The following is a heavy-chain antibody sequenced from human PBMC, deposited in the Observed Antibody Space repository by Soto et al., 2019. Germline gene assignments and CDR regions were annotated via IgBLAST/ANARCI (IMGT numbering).Heavy chain of an antibody. V-gene: IGHV3-21*04. D-gene: IGHD3-22*01. CDR2: ISSSSSYI. CDR3: ARDGLRVYYYYYMDV. Sequence: PGGSLRLSCAASGFTFSSYSMNWVRQAPGKGLEWVSSISSSSSYIYYADSVKGRFTISRDNAKNSLYLQMNSLRAEDTAVYYCARDGLRVYYYYYMDVWGKGTTVTVSS. J-gene: IGHJ6*03. CDR1: GFTFSSYS.